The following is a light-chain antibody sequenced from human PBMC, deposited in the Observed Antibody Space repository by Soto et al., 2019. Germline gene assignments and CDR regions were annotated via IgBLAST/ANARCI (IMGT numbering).Light chain of an antibody. Sequence: VLTQSPRAVSLTPGDRAPLSCRASQSVSSSYLAWYQQKPGQAPRLLIFGASSRATGIPDRFSGSGSGTDFTLTISSLEPEDFAVYYCQQYGSSGTFGQGTKVDI. J-gene: IGKJ1*01. V-gene: IGKV3-20*01. CDR3: QQYGSSGT. CDR1: QSVSSSY. CDR2: GAS.